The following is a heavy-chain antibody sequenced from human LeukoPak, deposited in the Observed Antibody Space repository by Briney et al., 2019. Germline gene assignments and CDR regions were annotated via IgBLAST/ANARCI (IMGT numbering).Heavy chain of an antibody. Sequence: EASVKVSCKASGYSFINYAMNWVRQAPGQGLEWMGWIDTNTGNPTYAQGFTGRFVFSLDTSVSTANLQISSLKAEDAAVYYCARDLRLCAGDCSSPNASYSYYAMDIWGQGTTVTVSS. CDR2: IDTNTGNP. CDR1: GYSFINYA. J-gene: IGHJ6*02. CDR3: ARDLRLCAGDCSSPNASYSYYAMDI. D-gene: IGHD2-21*02. V-gene: IGHV7-4-1*02.